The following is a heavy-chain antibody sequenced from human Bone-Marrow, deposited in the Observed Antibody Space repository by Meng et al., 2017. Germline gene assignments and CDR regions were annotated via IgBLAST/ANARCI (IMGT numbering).Heavy chain of an antibody. V-gene: IGHV1-2*06. J-gene: IGHJ4*02. CDR3: ARDDGVVQLKF. CDR2: IDPKSGDT. CDR1: GYTFPDYW. D-gene: IGHD3-3*01. Sequence: VQLGQSGAEGKKPGASVKVSCKASGYTFPDYWLHWVRRAPGQGLEWMGRIDPKSGDTHYAQRFQGRVTMTGDTSISTAYMELSSLRSEDTAVYYCARDDGVVQLKFWGQGTLVTVSS.